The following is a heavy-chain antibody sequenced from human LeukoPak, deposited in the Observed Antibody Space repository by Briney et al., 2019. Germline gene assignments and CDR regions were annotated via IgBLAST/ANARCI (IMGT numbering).Heavy chain of an antibody. V-gene: IGHV3-66*01. CDR3: ARNLHATTWEANPIPVWFDP. J-gene: IGHJ5*02. CDR1: GFTVSSNY. Sequence: GGSLRLSCAASGFTVSSNYMSWVRQAPGKGLEWVSVIYSGGSTYYADSVKGRFTISRDNSKNTLYLQMSSLRAEDTAVYYCARNLHATTWEANPIPVWFDPWGQGTLVTVSS. CDR2: IYSGGST. D-gene: IGHD1-26*01.